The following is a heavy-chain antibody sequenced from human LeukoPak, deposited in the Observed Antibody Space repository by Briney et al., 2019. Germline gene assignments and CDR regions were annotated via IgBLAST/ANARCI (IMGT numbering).Heavy chain of an antibody. D-gene: IGHD2-15*01. Sequence: GGSLRLSCAASGFTFSDYWMHWVRQAPGKGLVWVSRISSDGSRVTYADSVKGRFTISRDNAKNSLYLQMNSLRAEDTAVYYCARVVVAASYYYMDVWGKGTTVTISS. CDR3: ARVVVAASYYYMDV. CDR1: GFTFSDYW. CDR2: ISSDGSRV. V-gene: IGHV3-74*01. J-gene: IGHJ6*03.